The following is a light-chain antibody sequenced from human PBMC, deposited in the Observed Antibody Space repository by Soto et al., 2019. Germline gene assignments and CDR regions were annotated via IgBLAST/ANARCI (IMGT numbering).Light chain of an antibody. J-gene: IGLJ2*01. Sequence: QAVVTQEPSLTVSPGGTVTLTCASSTGAVTNGHYPYWFQQKPGQAPTTLIYDAIGKHSWTPARFSGSLLGGKAALTLSGAQPEDEADYYCLLSYNGVRIFGGGTKVTVL. CDR3: LLSYNGVRI. CDR2: DAI. V-gene: IGLV7-46*01. CDR1: TGAVTNGHY.